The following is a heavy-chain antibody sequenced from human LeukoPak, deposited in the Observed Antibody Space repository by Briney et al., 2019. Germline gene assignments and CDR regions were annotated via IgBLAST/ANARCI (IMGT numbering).Heavy chain of an antibody. CDR3: ARDKGGVVVVAATRDDGFDI. Sequence: SETLSLTCNVSGYSISSGYYWGWIRQPPGKGLEWIASIDHSGSTHNPSLKSRVTLSVDMPNNQFSLKLNSVTAADRAVYYCARDKGGVVVVAATRDDGFDIWGQGTMVSVSS. J-gene: IGHJ3*02. D-gene: IGHD2-15*01. CDR1: GYSISSGYY. CDR2: IDHSGST. V-gene: IGHV4-38-2*02.